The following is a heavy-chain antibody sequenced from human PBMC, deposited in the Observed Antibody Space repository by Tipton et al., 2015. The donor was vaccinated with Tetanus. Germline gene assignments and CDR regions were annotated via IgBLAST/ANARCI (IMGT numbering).Heavy chain of an antibody. Sequence: SLRLSCTASGFTFSDYSMNWVRQAPGKGLEWVSYISSTGNPRYYADFEQGRFTISRDNAKNSLYLQMNSLRAEDTAVYYCASGSALDYWGQGTLVTVSS. V-gene: IGHV3-48*04. CDR3: ASGSALDY. CDR1: GFTFSDYS. J-gene: IGHJ4*02. D-gene: IGHD6-25*01. CDR2: ISSTGNPR.